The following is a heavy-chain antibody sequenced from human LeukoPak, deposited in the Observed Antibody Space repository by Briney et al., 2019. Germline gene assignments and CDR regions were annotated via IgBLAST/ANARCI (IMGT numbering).Heavy chain of an antibody. D-gene: IGHD3-22*01. CDR2: ISAYNGNT. V-gene: IGHV1-18*01. J-gene: IGHJ6*02. Sequence: ASVKVSCKASGYTLTSYGISWVRQAPGQGLEWMGWISAYNGNTNYAQKLQGRVTMTTDTSTSTAYMELRSLRSDDTAVYYCARDSPTSSPYYYDSRPYYYGMDVWGQGTTVTVSS. CDR1: GYTLTSYG. CDR3: ARDSPTSSPYYYDSRPYYYGMDV.